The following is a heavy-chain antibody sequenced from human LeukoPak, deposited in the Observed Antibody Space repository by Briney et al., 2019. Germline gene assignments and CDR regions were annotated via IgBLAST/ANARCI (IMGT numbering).Heavy chain of an antibody. CDR3: AVDLSGSEDY. CDR2: INEDGGTT. V-gene: IGHV3-74*01. D-gene: IGHD3-10*01. CDR1: GFTFSSYA. J-gene: IGHJ4*02. Sequence: GGSLGLSCSASGFTFSSYAMHWVRQVPGKGLAWVSRINEDGGTTTYADSVKGRFTISRDNAKNTLYLQMNSLRTEDTAIYYCAVDLSGSEDYWGQGTLVTVSS.